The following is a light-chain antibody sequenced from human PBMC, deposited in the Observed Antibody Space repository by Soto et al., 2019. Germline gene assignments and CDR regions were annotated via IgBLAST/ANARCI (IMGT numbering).Light chain of an antibody. CDR2: EVS. CDR1: SSDVGDYKS. Sequence: QPVLTQPASVSGSPGQSIAISCSGTSSDVGDYKSVSWYRHHPGKVPKLVIFEVSNRPSGVSDRFSGSKSGNTASLTISGLQAEDESDYYCSSYINTNTLVFGGGTKLTVL. V-gene: IGLV2-14*01. CDR3: SSYINTNTLV. J-gene: IGLJ2*01.